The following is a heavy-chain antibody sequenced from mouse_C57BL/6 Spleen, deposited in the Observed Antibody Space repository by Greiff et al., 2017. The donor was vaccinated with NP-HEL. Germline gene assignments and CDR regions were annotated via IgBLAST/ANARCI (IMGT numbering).Heavy chain of an antibody. V-gene: IGHV1-7*01. CDR1: GYTFTSYW. CDR2: INPSSGYT. D-gene: IGHD2-3*01. CDR3: ARTYDGYYYFDY. Sequence: QVHVKQSGAELAKPGASVKLSCKASGYTFTSYWMHWVKQRPGQGLEWIGYINPSSGYTKYNQKFKDKATLTADKSSSTAYMQLSSLTYEDSAVYYCARTYDGYYYFDYWGQGTTLTVSS. J-gene: IGHJ2*01.